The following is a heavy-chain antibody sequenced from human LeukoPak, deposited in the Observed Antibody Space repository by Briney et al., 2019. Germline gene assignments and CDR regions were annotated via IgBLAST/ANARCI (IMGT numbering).Heavy chain of an antibody. CDR2: IIPIFGTA. V-gene: IGHV1-69*01. D-gene: IGHD3-3*01. J-gene: IGHJ6*03. Sequence: SVKVSCKASGGTFSSYAISWVRQAPGQGPEWMGGIIPIFGTANYAQKFQGRVTITADESTSTAYMELSSLRSEDTAVYYCASCTIFGVFYYYYYMDVWGKGTTVTVSS. CDR3: ASCTIFGVFYYYYYMDV. CDR1: GGTFSSYA.